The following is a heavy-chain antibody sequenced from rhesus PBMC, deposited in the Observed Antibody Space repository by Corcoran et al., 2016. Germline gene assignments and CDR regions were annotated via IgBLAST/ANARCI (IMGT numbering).Heavy chain of an antibody. CDR1: GDSLSSSY. J-gene: IGHJ4*01. CDR3: AIGDTAGTVLNY. V-gene: IGHV4-169*02. CDR2: IYGSGSST. Sequence: QLQLQESGPGLVKPSETLSVTCAVSGDSLSSSYWSWIRQAPEKELEWIWYIYGSGSSTNVNPSLKGRVTLSVETSKNHLSLKLSSVTTADTAVYYCAIGDTAGTVLNYWGQGVLVTVSS. D-gene: IGHD5-42*01.